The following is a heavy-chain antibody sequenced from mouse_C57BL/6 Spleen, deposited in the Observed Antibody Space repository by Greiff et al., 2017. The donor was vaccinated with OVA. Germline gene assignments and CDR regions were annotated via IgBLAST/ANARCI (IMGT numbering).Heavy chain of an antibody. J-gene: IGHJ2*01. D-gene: IGHD2-4*01. CDR3: AKDYYDYPFDY. V-gene: IGHV2-5*01. Sequence: VKLMESGPGLVQPSQSLSITCTVSGFSLTSYGVHWVRQSPGKGLEWLGVIWSGGSTDYNAAFMSRLSITKDNSKSHVFFKMNSLQADDTAIYYCAKDYYDYPFDYWGQGTTLTVSS. CDR1: GFSLTSYG. CDR2: IWSGGST.